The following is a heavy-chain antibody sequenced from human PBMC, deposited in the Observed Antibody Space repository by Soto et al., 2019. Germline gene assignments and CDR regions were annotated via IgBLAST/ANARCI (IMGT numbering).Heavy chain of an antibody. J-gene: IGHJ6*02. CDR2: IDPSDSYT. Sequence: ESLKISCNGSGYSFTSYWISWVRQMPGKGLEWMGRIDPSDSYTNYSPSFQGHVTISADKSISTAYLQWSSLKASDTAMYYCARSKGYSGYDWLYYYYGMDVGGQGTTVTVSS. CDR1: GYSFTSYW. CDR3: ARSKGYSGYDWLYYYYGMDV. V-gene: IGHV5-10-1*01. D-gene: IGHD5-12*01.